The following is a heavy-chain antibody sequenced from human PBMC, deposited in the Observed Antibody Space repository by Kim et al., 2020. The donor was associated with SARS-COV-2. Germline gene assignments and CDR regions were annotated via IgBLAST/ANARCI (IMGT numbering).Heavy chain of an antibody. CDR1: GGSISSSSYY. Sequence: SETLSLTCTVSGGSISSSSYYWGWIRQPPGKGLEWIGSIYYSGSTYYNPSLKSRVTISVDTSKNQFSLKLSSVTAADTAVYYCARPQSYDILTGYRDAFDIWGQGTMVTVSS. V-gene: IGHV4-39*01. CDR3: ARPQSYDILTGYRDAFDI. CDR2: IYYSGST. J-gene: IGHJ3*02. D-gene: IGHD3-9*01.